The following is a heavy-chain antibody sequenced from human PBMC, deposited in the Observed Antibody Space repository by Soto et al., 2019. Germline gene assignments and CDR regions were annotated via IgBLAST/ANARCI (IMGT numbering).Heavy chain of an antibody. CDR2: ITGIGGRT. Sequence: EVQLLESGGGLVQPGGSLRLSCAASGFTFSSCAMSWVRQGPGLGLEWVSAITGIGGRTYYADPVKGRFTISKDNSKNTRYLQMNSLGAENTAVYYCAQFMTQRAFDYCGQGTLVTVSS. CDR3: AQFMTQRAFDY. V-gene: IGHV3-23*01. J-gene: IGHJ4*02. CDR1: GFTFSSCA.